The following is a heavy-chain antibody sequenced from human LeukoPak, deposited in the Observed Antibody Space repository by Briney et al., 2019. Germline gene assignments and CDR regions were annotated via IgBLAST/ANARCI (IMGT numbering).Heavy chain of an antibody. D-gene: IGHD3-22*01. J-gene: IGHJ1*01. V-gene: IGHV4-4*07. CDR3: ARDTYYYDSSGPTLQH. CDR2: IYTSGST. Sequence: SETLSLTCTVSGGSISSYCWSWIRQPAGKGLEWIGRIYTSGSTNYNPSLKSRVTMSVDTSKNQFSLKLSSVTAADTAVYYCARDTYYYDSSGPTLQHWGQGTLVTVSS. CDR1: GGSISSYC.